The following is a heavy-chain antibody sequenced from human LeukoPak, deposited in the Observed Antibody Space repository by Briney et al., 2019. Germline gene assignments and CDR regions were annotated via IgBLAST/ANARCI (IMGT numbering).Heavy chain of an antibody. CDR3: ARSEHPYYDFWSGYHYYFDY. D-gene: IGHD3-3*01. Sequence: GGSLRLSCAASGFTFSSYWMSWVRQAPGKGREWVANIKQDGSEKYYVDSVKGRFTISRDNAKNSLYLQMNSLRAEDTAVYYCARSEHPYYDFWSGYHYYFDYWGQGTLVTVSS. J-gene: IGHJ4*02. V-gene: IGHV3-7*01. CDR2: IKQDGSEK. CDR1: GFTFSSYW.